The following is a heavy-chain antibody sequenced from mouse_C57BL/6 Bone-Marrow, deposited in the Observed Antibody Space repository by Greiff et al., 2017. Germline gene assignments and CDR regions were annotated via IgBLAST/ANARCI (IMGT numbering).Heavy chain of an antibody. J-gene: IGHJ2*01. D-gene: IGHD1-1*01. CDR3: ARGGDYYGSSYRYFDY. V-gene: IGHV1-53*01. CDR1: GYTFTSYW. CDR2: INPSNGGT. Sequence: QVQLQQPGTELVKPGASVKLSCKASGYTFTSYWMHWVKQRPGQGLEWIGNINPSNGGTNYNEKFKSKATLTVDKSPSTAYMQLSSLTSEDSAVYYCARGGDYYGSSYRYFDYWGQGTTLTVSS.